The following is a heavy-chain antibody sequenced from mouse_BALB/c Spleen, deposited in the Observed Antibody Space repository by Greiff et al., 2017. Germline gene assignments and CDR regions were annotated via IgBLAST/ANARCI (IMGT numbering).Heavy chain of an antibody. CDR1: GYSITSYYA. Sequence: EVQLQESGPGLVKPSHSLSLTCTVTGYSITSYYAWNWIRQFPGSKLGWMGYISYSGSTSYNPSLKSRISITRDTSKNQFFLQLNSVTTEDTATYYCARGYGNSWFAYWGQGTLVTVSA. CDR2: ISYSGST. CDR3: ARGYGNSWFAY. V-gene: IGHV3-2*02. J-gene: IGHJ3*01. D-gene: IGHD2-10*02.